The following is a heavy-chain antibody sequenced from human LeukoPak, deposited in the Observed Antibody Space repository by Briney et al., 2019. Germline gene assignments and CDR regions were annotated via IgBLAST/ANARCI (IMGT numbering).Heavy chain of an antibody. J-gene: IGHJ4*02. CDR1: GGTFSSYA. CDR3: ARGSSWYGYSSGYDY. Sequence: SVKVSCKASGGTFSSYAISWVRQAPGQGLEWMGGIIPIFGTANYAQKFQGRVTITADESTSTAYMELSSLRSEDTVVYYCARGSSWYGYSSGYDYWGQGTLVTVSS. V-gene: IGHV1-69*13. D-gene: IGHD6-19*01. CDR2: IIPIFGTA.